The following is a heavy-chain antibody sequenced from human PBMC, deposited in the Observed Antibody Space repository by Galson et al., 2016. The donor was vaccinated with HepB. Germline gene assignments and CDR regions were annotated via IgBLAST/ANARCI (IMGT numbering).Heavy chain of an antibody. CDR2: ITRSGEAT. CDR3: GKHGGFDY. Sequence: SLRLSCAASGFTFSSKYMSWVRQAPGKGLEWVSGITRSGEATHYADFVKGRFTISRDNSKNTLCLYMNNLTAGDTAIYYCGKHGGFDYWGQGALVTVSS. D-gene: IGHD3-16*01. J-gene: IGHJ4*02. CDR1: GFTFSSKY. V-gene: IGHV3-53*01.